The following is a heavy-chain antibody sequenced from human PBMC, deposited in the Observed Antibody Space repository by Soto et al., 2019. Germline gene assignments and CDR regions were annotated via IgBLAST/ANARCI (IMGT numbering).Heavy chain of an antibody. CDR1: GGSVSSGGYY. V-gene: IGHV4-61*08. CDR2: IHYSGNT. CDR3: ARDIRGYSRAFDY. D-gene: IGHD5-18*01. J-gene: IGHJ4*02. Sequence: SLTCTVSGGSVSSGGYYWTWIRQPPGKGLEWIGYIHYSGNTNYNPSLKSRVTISVDTSKNQFSLKLTSVTAADAAVYYCARDIRGYSRAFDYWGQGTLVTVSS.